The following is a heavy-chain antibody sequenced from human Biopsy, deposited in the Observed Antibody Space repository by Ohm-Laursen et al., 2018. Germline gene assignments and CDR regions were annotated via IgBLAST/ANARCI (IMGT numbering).Heavy chain of an antibody. CDR1: GGSISNNNYY. D-gene: IGHD3-22*01. V-gene: IGHV4-39*01. CDR2: IFYRGST. Sequence: GTLSLTCTVSGGSISNNNYYWGWLRQPPGKGLEWIGSIFYRGSTHYKPSLKSRVNISVDTSKNQLSLKLNTVTAADTAVYYCARDYDTSGYYYVSWGQGTLVTVSS. J-gene: IGHJ5*02. CDR3: ARDYDTSGYYYVS.